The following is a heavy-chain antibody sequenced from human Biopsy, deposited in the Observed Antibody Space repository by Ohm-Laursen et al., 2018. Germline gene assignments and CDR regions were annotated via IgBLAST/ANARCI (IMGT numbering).Heavy chain of an antibody. CDR1: GESFNGYY. J-gene: IGHJ6*02. Sequence: TLSLTCAVYGESFNGYYWSWIRQTPGKGLEWIGEINHSGRTNYNPSLKSRVTISVDTSKNQFSLKVRSVTAADTAVYYCVRGVDYYDPYHYYALDVWGQGTTVAVSS. V-gene: IGHV4-34*01. D-gene: IGHD3-22*01. CDR3: VRGVDYYDPYHYYALDV. CDR2: INHSGRT.